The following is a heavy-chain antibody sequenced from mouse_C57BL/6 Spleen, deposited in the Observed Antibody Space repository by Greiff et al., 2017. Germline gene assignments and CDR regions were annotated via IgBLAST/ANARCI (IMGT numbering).Heavy chain of an antibody. CDR2: ISGGGGNT. CDR3: ARSYYYGSSYDWYFDV. CDR1: GFTFSSYT. Sequence: EVQLQESGGGLVKPGGSLKLSCAASGFTFSSYTMSWVRQTPEKRLEWVATISGGGGNTYYPDSVKGRFTISRDNAKNTLYLQMSSVRSEDTALYYCARSYYYGSSYDWYFDVWGTGTTVTVSS. J-gene: IGHJ1*03. V-gene: IGHV5-9*01. D-gene: IGHD1-1*01.